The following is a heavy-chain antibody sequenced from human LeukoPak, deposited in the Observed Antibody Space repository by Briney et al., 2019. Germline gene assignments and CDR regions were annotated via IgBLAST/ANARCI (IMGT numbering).Heavy chain of an antibody. D-gene: IGHD6-13*01. CDR1: GFTFSSYS. CDR3: ARDNTRGSSWSGDYFDY. Sequence: GGSLRLSCAASGFTFSSYSMNWVRQAPGKGLEWVSSISSSSSYIYYADSVKGRFTISRDNAKNSLYLQMNSLRAEDAAVYYCARDNTRGSSWSGDYFDYWGQGTLVTVSS. CDR2: ISSSSSYI. V-gene: IGHV3-21*01. J-gene: IGHJ4*02.